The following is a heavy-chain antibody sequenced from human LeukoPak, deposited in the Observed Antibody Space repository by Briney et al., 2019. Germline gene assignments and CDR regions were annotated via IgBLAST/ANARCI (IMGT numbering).Heavy chain of an antibody. J-gene: IGHJ4*02. Sequence: SETLSLTCAVSGGSISSGGYSWSWIRQPPGKGLEWTGYIYHSGSTYYNPSLKSRVTISVDRSKNQFSLKLSSVTAADTAVYYCARVHYYDSSGFFDYWGQGTLVTVSS. V-gene: IGHV4-30-2*01. CDR3: ARVHYYDSSGFFDY. CDR1: GGSISSGGYS. D-gene: IGHD3-22*01. CDR2: IYHSGST.